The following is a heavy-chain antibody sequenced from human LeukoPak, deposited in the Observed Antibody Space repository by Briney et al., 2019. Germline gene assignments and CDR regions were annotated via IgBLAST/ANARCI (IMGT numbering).Heavy chain of an antibody. D-gene: IGHD3-22*01. CDR1: GFSFSSYA. CDR2: ISGSGGST. Sequence: PGASLRLSCAASGFSFSSYAMSWVRQAPGEGLEWVSAISGSGGSTYYADSAKGRFTISRDNSKNTLYLQMNSLRAEDTAVYYCAKRRRYYYDSSGYYYGIDYWGQGTLVTVSS. J-gene: IGHJ4*02. CDR3: AKRRRYYYDSSGYYYGIDY. V-gene: IGHV3-23*01.